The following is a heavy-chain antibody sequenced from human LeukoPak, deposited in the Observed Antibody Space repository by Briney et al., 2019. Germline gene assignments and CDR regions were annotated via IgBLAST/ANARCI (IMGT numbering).Heavy chain of an antibody. V-gene: IGHV1-2*02. J-gene: IGHJ4*02. CDR3: ARNGIEVAGYDY. CDR2: ICPNSGGT. CDR1: GYTFSGYY. Sequence: ASVKVSCKASGYTFSGYYLHWVRQAPGQGLEWMGWICPNSGGTNEAQKFQGRVTLTRDTSISTAYMELSRLTSDDTALYYCARNGIEVAGYDYWGQGTVVAVSS. D-gene: IGHD6-19*01.